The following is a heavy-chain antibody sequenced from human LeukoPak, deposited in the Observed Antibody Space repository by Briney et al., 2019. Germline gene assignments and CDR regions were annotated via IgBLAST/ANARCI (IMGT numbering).Heavy chain of an antibody. CDR1: GFTVSSNY. Sequence: PGGSLRLSCAASGFTVSSNYMTWVRQAPGKGLEWVSVIYSSGSAYYADSVKGRFTISRDTSKNTLYLQMTSLRAEDTAVYYCASDEPYYYDSSGGLDYWGQGTLVTVSS. J-gene: IGHJ4*02. V-gene: IGHV3-66*01. D-gene: IGHD3-22*01. CDR3: ASDEPYYYDSSGGLDY. CDR2: IYSSGSA.